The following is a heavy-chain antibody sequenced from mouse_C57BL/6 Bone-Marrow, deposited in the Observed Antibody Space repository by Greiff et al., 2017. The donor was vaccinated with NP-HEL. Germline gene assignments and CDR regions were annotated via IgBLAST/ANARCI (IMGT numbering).Heavy chain of an antibody. J-gene: IGHJ2*01. CDR1: GFHIKDDY. CDR2: IDPENGDT. D-gene: IGHD2-2*01. V-gene: IGHV14-4*01. Sequence: VQLQQSGAELVRPGASVKLSCTASGFHIKDDYMHWVKQRPEQGLEWIGWIDPENGDTEYASKFQGKATITADTSSNTAYLQLSCLTSEDTAVYYCTMGYDCDHGGQRTTLTV. CDR3: TMGYDCDH.